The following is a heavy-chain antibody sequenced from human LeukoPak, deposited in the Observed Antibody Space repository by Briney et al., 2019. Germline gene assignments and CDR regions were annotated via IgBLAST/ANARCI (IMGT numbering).Heavy chain of an antibody. V-gene: IGHV3-74*01. CDR1: GFTFSSYW. CDR2: IASDGSST. D-gene: IGHD3-22*01. Sequence: GGSLRLSCAASGFTFSSYWMNWVRQAPGKGLVWVSRIASDGSSTTYADSVKGRFTISRDNAKNSLYLQMNSLRAEDTAVYYCARVGYYDSSGYDYWGQGTLVTVSS. CDR3: ARVGYYDSSGYDY. J-gene: IGHJ4*02.